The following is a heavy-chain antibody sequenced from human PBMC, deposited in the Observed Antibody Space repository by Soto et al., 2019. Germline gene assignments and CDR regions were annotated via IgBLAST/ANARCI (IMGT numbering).Heavy chain of an antibody. CDR2: IYYSGST. J-gene: IGHJ4*02. CDR1: GGSISSGDYY. Sequence: PSETLSLTCTVSGGSISSGDYYWSWIRQPPGKGLEWIGYIYYSGSTYYNPSLKSRVTISVDTSKNQFSLKLSSVTAADTAVYYCARVEMATIAGLIDYWGQGTLVTVSS. V-gene: IGHV4-30-4*01. D-gene: IGHD5-12*01. CDR3: ARVEMATIAGLIDY.